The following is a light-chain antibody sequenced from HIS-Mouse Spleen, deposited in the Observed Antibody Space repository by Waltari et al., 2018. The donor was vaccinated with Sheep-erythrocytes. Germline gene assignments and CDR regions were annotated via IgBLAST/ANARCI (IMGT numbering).Light chain of an antibody. CDR2: SNN. CDR1: SSNIGSNT. V-gene: IGLV1-44*01. CDR3: AAWDDSLNGVV. J-gene: IGLJ2*01. Sequence: QSVLTQPPSASGTPGQRVTIPCSGSSSNIGSNTVNWYKQLSGTAPKLLIYSNNQRPSGVPDRFSGSKSGTSASLASSGLQSEDEADYYCAAWDDSLNGVVFGGGTKLTVL.